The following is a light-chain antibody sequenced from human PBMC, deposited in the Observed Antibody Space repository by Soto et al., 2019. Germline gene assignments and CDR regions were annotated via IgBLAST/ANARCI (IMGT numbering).Light chain of an antibody. V-gene: IGLV2-14*01. J-gene: IGLJ1*01. CDR3: SSYISSSPWDV. Sequence: QSALTQPASVSGSPGQSITISCTGTSSDVGGYNYVSWYQQHPGKAPKLMIYDVSNRPSGVSNRFSGSKSGNTASLTISGLQAEDEADYYCSSYISSSPWDVFGTGTKLTVL. CDR1: SSDVGGYNY. CDR2: DVS.